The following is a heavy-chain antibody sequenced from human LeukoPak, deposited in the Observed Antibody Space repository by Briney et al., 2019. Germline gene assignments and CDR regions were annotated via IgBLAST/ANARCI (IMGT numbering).Heavy chain of an antibody. CDR1: GFTFSSYA. D-gene: IGHD2-2*02. J-gene: IGHJ4*02. Sequence: PGGSLRLSCAASGFTFSSYAMHWVCQAPGKGLEWVAVISYDGSNKYYADSVRGRFTISRDNSKNTLYLQMNSLRAEDTAVYFCARGSSAYPDYWGQGTLVTVSS. CDR2: ISYDGSNK. CDR3: ARGSSAYPDY. V-gene: IGHV3-30-3*01.